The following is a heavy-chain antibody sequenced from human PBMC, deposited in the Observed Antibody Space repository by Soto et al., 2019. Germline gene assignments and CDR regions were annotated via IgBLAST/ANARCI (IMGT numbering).Heavy chain of an antibody. CDR2: ISPSGGTI. J-gene: IGHJ5*02. D-gene: IGHD3-10*01. Sequence: QVQLVESGGGLVKPGGSLRLSCADSGFTFSDYYMSWIRQAPGKGLEWVSYISPSGGTIYYADAVKGRFTLSRDNAKNSLYLQMNSLRAEDTAVYHCVRVGYAYGNDPWGQGTLVAVSS. CDR3: VRVGYAYGNDP. V-gene: IGHV3-11*01. CDR1: GFTFSDYY.